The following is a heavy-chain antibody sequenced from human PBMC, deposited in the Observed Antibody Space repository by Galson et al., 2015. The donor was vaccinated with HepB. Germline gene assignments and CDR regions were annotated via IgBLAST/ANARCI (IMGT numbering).Heavy chain of an antibody. CDR1: GFSFSGFA. Sequence: SLRLSCVASGFSFSGFAMSWVRQAPGEGLECLSAICDNGGTTYYADSVRGRITISRDNSKDTLFLQVNNLRAEDTATYFCTKGSRKGTSGWYSWGQGTLVTVSS. V-gene: IGHV3-23*01. CDR2: ICDNGGTT. J-gene: IGHJ4*02. CDR3: TKGSRKGTSGWYS. D-gene: IGHD6-19*01.